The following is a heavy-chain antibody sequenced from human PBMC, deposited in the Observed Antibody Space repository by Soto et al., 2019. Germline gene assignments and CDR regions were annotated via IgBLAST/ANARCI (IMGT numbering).Heavy chain of an antibody. CDR1: EEKSIDHG. CDR2: IICSSSYI. Sequence: PVVLLSLCWTASEEKSIDHGVSCISKEKGRGLEWVSSIICSSSYIYYADSVKGRFTSSRDNAKNSLYLQMNSLRAEDTAVYYCARDVCSGGSCQLGYYYYVMDVLVQRTTV. CDR3: ARDVCSGGSCQLGYYYYVMDV. D-gene: IGHD2-15*01. V-gene: IGHV3-21*01. J-gene: IGHJ6*02.